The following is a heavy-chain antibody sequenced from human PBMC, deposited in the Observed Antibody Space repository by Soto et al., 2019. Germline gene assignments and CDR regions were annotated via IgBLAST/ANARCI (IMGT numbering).Heavy chain of an antibody. D-gene: IGHD6-13*01. CDR1: GGSFSGYY. V-gene: IGHV4-34*01. CDR3: ATTTTAAGTYDY. J-gene: IGHJ4*02. CDR2: INHSGST. Sequence: PSETLSLTCAVYGGSFSGYYWSWIRQPPGKGLEWIGEINHSGSTNYNPSLKSRVTISVDTSKNQFSLKLSSVTAADTAVYYCATTTTAAGTYDYWGQGTLVTVSS.